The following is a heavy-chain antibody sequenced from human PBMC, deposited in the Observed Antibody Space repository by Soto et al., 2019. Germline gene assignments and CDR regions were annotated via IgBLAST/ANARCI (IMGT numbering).Heavy chain of an antibody. D-gene: IGHD1-26*01. CDR1: GDNFSSFT. V-gene: IGHV1-69*01. Sequence: QVQLVQAGAEVKKPGSSVKVSCKASGDNFSSFTISWVRQAPGQGLEWMVGIIPIYGTANYAQKFQGRVTITADASTRPGYMALSSLRTEDTAVHYCAKARRADWESYYYYAMDVWGQGTTVTVSS. CDR2: IIPIYGTA. J-gene: IGHJ6*02. CDR3: AKARRADWESYYYYAMDV.